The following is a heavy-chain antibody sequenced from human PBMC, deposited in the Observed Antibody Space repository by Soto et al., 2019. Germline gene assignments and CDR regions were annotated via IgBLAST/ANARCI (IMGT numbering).Heavy chain of an antibody. V-gene: IGHV3-33*06. CDR3: AKSPGMYYYDSSGYYHYDY. CDR1: GFTFSSYG. Sequence: PGGSLRLSCAASGFTFSSYGMHWVRQAPGKGLEWVALTWYDGSDKYYADSVKGRFTISRDNSMNTLYLQMNSLRAEDTAVYYCAKSPGMYYYDSSGYYHYDYWGQGTLVTVSS. D-gene: IGHD3-22*01. CDR2: TWYDGSDK. J-gene: IGHJ4*02.